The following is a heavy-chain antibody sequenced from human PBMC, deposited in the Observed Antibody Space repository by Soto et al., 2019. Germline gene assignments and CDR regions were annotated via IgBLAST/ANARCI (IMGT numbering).Heavy chain of an antibody. CDR2: ISYNGNKK. D-gene: IGHD3-22*01. V-gene: IGHV3-30*18. Sequence: QVQLVESGGSVVQPGRSLRLSCAASGLTFTDSYMHWVRQAPCKGLEWVAFISYNGNKKYYADSVKGRFTISRDNSKNTLFLQMNSLRVEDTATYYCAKSGDRYFDSSGYYVHYFDHWGQGTLVTVSS. CDR1: GLTFTDSY. J-gene: IGHJ4*02. CDR3: AKSGDRYFDSSGYYVHYFDH.